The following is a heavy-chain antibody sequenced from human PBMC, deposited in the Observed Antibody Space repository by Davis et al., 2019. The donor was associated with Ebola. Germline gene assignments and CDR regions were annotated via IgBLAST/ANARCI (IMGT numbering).Heavy chain of an antibody. CDR3: ARGITMIVVAAHFDY. CDR2: ISAYNGNT. Sequence: ASVKVSCKASGYTFTSYGISWVRQAPGQGLEWMGWISAYNGNTNYAQKLQGRVTMATDTSTSTAYMELRSLRSDDTAVYYCARGITMIVVAAHFDYWGQGTLVTVSS. V-gene: IGHV1-18*01. D-gene: IGHD3-22*01. CDR1: GYTFTSYG. J-gene: IGHJ4*02.